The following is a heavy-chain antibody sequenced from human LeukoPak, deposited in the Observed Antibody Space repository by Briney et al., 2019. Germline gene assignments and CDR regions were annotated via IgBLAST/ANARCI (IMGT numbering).Heavy chain of an antibody. V-gene: IGHV1-2*02. Sequence: GASVKVSCKASGYTFIGYYMHWVRQAPGQGLEWVGWINPKSGGTKYQGRVTMTRDTSISTSYMELSSLRSDDTAVYFCARDPPHSGFARYYFDYWGQGTLVTASS. CDR1: GYTFIGYY. CDR3: ARDPPHSGFARYYFDY. J-gene: IGHJ4*02. CDR2: INPKSGGT. D-gene: IGHD3-22*01.